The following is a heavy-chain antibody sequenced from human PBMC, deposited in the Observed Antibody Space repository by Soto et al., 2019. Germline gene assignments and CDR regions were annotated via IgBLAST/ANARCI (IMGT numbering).Heavy chain of an antibody. CDR3: ARVNYDILTGPNGYGMDV. J-gene: IGHJ6*02. CDR1: GGSISSGGYY. D-gene: IGHD3-9*01. V-gene: IGHV4-61*08. Sequence: SETLSLTCTVSGGSISSGGYYWSWIRQHPGKGLEWIGSIYYSGNTNYNPSLKSRVTISVDTSKNQFSLKLSSVTAADTAVYYCARVNYDILTGPNGYGMDVWGQGTTVTVSS. CDR2: IYYSGNT.